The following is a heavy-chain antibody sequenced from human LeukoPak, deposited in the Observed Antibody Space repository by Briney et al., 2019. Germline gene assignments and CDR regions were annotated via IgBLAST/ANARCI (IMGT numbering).Heavy chain of an antibody. D-gene: IGHD2-21*02. CDR3: ARNTETAIPLPYYFDY. J-gene: IGHJ4*02. Sequence: ASVKVSCKASGYTFTSYARHWVRQAPGQKLECMGWINTGNGNTKYSQKFQGRVTITRDTSASTAYMDLGSLRSEDTAVYYCARNTETAIPLPYYFDYWGQGTLVTVSS. CDR1: GYTFTSYA. V-gene: IGHV1-3*04. CDR2: INTGNGNT.